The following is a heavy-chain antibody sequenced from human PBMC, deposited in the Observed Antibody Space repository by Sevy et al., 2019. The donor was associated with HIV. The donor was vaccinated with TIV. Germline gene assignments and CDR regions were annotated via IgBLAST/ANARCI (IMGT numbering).Heavy chain of an antibody. CDR2: ISYDGSNK. J-gene: IGHJ5*02. Sequence: GGSLRLSCAASGFTFSSYAMHWVRQAPGKGLEWVAVISYDGSNKYYADSVKGRFTISRDNSKNTLYLQMNSLRAEDTTVYYCAREKVAGTTVIWFDPWGQGTLVTVSS. CDR1: GFTFSSYA. CDR3: AREKVAGTTVIWFDP. D-gene: IGHD1-7*01. V-gene: IGHV3-30-3*01.